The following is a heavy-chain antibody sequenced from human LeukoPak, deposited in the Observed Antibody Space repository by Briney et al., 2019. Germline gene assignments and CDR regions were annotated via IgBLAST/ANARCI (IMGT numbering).Heavy chain of an antibody. Sequence: SETLSLTCTVSGGSISSYYWSWIRRPPGKGLEWIGYIYYSGSTNYNPSLKSRVTISVDTSKNQFSLKLSSVTAADTAVYYCARGCLEWLLSGYYYYYYMDVWGKGTTVTVSS. CDR2: IYYSGST. CDR1: GGSISSYY. CDR3: ARGCLEWLLSGYYYYYYMDV. J-gene: IGHJ6*03. D-gene: IGHD3-3*01. V-gene: IGHV4-59*01.